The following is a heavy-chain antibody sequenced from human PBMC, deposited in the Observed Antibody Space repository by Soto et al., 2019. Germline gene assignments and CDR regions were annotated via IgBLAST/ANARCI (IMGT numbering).Heavy chain of an antibody. CDR3: ASNIAAAGKVSYGMDV. CDR1: GGTFSSYA. Sequence: QVQLVQSWAEVKKPGSSVKVSCKASGGTFSSYAISWVRQAPGQGLEWMGGIIHIFGTANYAQKFQGRVTITADESTSTAYMELRSMSSEDTAVYYCASNIAAAGKVSYGMDVWGQGTTVTVSS. D-gene: IGHD6-13*01. CDR2: IIHIFGTA. V-gene: IGHV1-69*12. J-gene: IGHJ6*02.